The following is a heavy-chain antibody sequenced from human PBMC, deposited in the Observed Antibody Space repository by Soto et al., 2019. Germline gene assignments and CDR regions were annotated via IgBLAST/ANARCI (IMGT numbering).Heavy chain of an antibody. J-gene: IGHJ5*02. CDR3: AKAVSGTTNWFDP. CDR2: ISYDGSNK. D-gene: IGHD3-10*01. Sequence: QVQLVESGGGVVQPGRSLRLSCAASGFTFSSYGMHWVRQAPGKGLEWVALISYDGSNKYYAEAVKGRFTISRDNSKKPLFLQMNSLRADDTAVYYCAKAVSGTTNWFDPWGQGTLVSVSS. V-gene: IGHV3-30*18. CDR1: GFTFSSYG.